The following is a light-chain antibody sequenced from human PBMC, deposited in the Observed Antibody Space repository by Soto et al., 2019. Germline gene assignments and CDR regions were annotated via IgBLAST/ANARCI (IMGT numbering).Light chain of an antibody. CDR2: GAS. J-gene: IGKJ1*01. V-gene: IGKV3-20*01. CDR3: QQYGSSPRT. Sequence: LARSPGTLSLSPGEISTLSCRATQRVSSTSLAWYQQKPGQAPRLLISGASSRATGIPHRFSGSGSGTDFTLTISRLEPEDFVVYYCQQYGSSPRTFGQGTKV. CDR1: QRVSSTS.